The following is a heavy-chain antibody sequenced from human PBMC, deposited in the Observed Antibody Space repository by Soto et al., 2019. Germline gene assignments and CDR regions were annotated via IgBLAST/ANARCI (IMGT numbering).Heavy chain of an antibody. J-gene: IGHJ6*02. CDR1: GGSISSGGYS. CDR3: ARWNMLRGVRYYYGMDV. V-gene: IGHV4-34*01. D-gene: IGHD3-10*01. Sequence: SETQSLTCAVSGGSISSGGYSWSWIRQPPGKGLEWIGEINHSGSTNYNPSLKRRVTISVDTSKNQFSLKLSSVTAADTALYYCARWNMLRGVRYYYGMDVWGQGTTVTVSS. CDR2: INHSGST.